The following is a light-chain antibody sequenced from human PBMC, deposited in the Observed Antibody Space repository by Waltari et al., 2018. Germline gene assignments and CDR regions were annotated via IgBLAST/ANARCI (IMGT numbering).Light chain of an antibody. CDR2: AAS. Sequence: EVVLTQSPGTLSLSPGERATLSCRARQSVNKDLAWYQQRPGQAPRLLIYAASTRATGVPDRFSGSGFGTDFSLTISRLEPEDFAVYFCQNHERLPATFGQGTKVEIK. V-gene: IGKV3-20*01. CDR3: QNHERLPAT. CDR1: QSVNKD. J-gene: IGKJ1*01.